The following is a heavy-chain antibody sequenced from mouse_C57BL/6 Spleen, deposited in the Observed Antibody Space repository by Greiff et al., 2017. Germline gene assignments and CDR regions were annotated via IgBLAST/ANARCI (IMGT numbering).Heavy chain of an antibody. CDR1: GYTFTSYT. Sequence: QVHVKQSGAELARPGASVKMSCKASGYTFTSYTMHWVKQRPGQGLEWIGYINPSSGYTKYNQKFKDKATLTADKSSSTAYMQLSSLTSEDSAVYYCARGSYEYYAMDYWGQGTSVTVSS. D-gene: IGHD2-3*01. CDR2: INPSSGYT. J-gene: IGHJ4*01. V-gene: IGHV1-4*01. CDR3: ARGSYEYYAMDY.